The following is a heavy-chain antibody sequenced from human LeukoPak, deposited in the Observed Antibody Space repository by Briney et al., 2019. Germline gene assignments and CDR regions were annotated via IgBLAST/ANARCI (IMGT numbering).Heavy chain of an antibody. CDR1: GFTFSTYG. CDR2: IQSDGGNQ. CDR3: TKGIATEDYRFIF. V-gene: IGHV3-30*02. Sequence: PGGSLRLSCTASGFTFSTYGIHWVRQAPGNGLEWVAFIQSDGGNQYYADSVKGRFTISRDNSKNTLYLQMNGLRPDDTAVYYCTKGIATEDYRFIFWGQGALVTVSS. D-gene: IGHD1-1*01. J-gene: IGHJ4*02.